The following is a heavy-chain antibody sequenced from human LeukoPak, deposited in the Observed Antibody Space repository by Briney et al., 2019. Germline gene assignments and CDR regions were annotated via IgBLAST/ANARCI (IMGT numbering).Heavy chain of an antibody. CDR1: GGSISSGGYY. Sequence: SQTLSLTCTVSGGSISSGGYYWSWIRQRPGKGLEWIGYIYYSGSTYYNPSLKSRVSKSADTSKNQFSLKLSSLTAADTAVFYCARTGSGRALDYWGQGTLVTVSS. V-gene: IGHV4-31*03. D-gene: IGHD3-10*01. CDR3: ARTGSGRALDY. CDR2: IYYSGST. J-gene: IGHJ4*02.